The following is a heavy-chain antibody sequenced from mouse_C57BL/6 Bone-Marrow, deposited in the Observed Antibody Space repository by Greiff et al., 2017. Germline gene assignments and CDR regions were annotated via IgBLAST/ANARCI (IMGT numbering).Heavy chain of an antibody. CDR1: GYAFSSSW. J-gene: IGHJ4*01. CDR3: AHYYGSSHYYAMDY. D-gene: IGHD1-1*01. V-gene: IGHV1-82*01. CDR2: IYPGDGDT. Sequence: QVQLQQSGPELVKPGASVKISCKASGYAFSSSWMNWVKQRPGKGLEWIGRIYPGDGDTNYNGKFKGKATLTADKSSSTAYMQLSSLTSEDSAVYFCAHYYGSSHYYAMDYWGQGTSVTVSS.